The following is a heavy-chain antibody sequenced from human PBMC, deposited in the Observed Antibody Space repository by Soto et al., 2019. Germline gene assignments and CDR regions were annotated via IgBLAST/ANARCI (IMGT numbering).Heavy chain of an antibody. D-gene: IGHD3-9*01. Sequence: GGSLRLSCTASGFSFFNYGFAWIRQAPGKGLEWVAVVTYDSSEKYYADSVKGRFTISRDNSKNTVYLQMDSLQHNDSALYYCGKAGGSELRYFDWPEVGVWGQGTLVTVS. CDR2: VTYDSSEK. J-gene: IGHJ4*02. CDR3: GKAGGSELRYFDWPEVGV. V-gene: IGHV3-30*18. CDR1: GFSFFNYG.